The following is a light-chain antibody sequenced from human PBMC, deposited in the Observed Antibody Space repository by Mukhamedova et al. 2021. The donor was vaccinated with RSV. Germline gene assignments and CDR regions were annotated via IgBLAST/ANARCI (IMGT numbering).Light chain of an antibody. CDR3: QQSYSTPYT. V-gene: IGKV1-39*01. Sequence: NWFQQKPGKAPKLLIYTASNLQGAVPSRFSGSGSGTHFALTVSSLLPEDFATYYCQQSYSTPYTFGQGTKLEIK. CDR2: TAS. J-gene: IGKJ2*01.